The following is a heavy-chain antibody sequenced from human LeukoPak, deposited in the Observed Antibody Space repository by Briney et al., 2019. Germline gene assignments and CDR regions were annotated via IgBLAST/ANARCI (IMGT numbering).Heavy chain of an antibody. J-gene: IGHJ4*02. Sequence: GGSLRLSCAASGFTFSSYGMHWVRQAPGKGLEWVAIISYDGSNKYYADSVKGRFTISRDSSKNTLYLQMNSLRAEDTAVYYCARDGSGSYFYFDYWGQGTLVTVSS. D-gene: IGHD3-10*01. CDR3: ARDGSGSYFYFDY. V-gene: IGHV3-30*19. CDR2: ISYDGSNK. CDR1: GFTFSSYG.